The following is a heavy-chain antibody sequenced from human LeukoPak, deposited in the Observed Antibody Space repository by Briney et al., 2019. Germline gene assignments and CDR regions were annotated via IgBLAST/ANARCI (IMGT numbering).Heavy chain of an antibody. Sequence: HSGGSLRLSCAASGFTFSSSWMSWVRQAPGKGLEWVATIKEDGGKKYYVDSVTGRFTISRDNAKNTLYLRMNSLRAEDTAVYHCAKDLWGSGSYAWFDPWGQGTLVTVSS. CDR1: GFTFSSSW. D-gene: IGHD3-10*01. CDR3: AKDLWGSGSYAWFDP. V-gene: IGHV3-7*03. CDR2: IKEDGGKK. J-gene: IGHJ5*02.